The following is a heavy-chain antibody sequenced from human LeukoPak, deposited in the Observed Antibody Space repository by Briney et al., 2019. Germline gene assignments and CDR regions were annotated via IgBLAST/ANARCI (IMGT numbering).Heavy chain of an antibody. D-gene: IGHD2-2*01. V-gene: IGHV4-38-2*01. J-gene: IGHJ5*02. CDR2: IYHSGST. CDR3: ASNPTVVVSAADYGSAGFDP. CDR1: GYSISSGYY. Sequence: KPSETLSLTCAVSGYSISSGYYWGWIRQPPGKGLEWIGSIYHSGSTYYNPSLKSRVTISVDTSKNQFSLKLSSVTAADTAVYYCASNPTVVVSAADYGSAGFDPWGQGTLLTVSS.